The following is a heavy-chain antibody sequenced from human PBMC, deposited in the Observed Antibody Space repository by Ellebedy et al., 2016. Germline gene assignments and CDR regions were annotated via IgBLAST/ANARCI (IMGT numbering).Heavy chain of an antibody. D-gene: IGHD4-17*01. V-gene: IGHV4-34*01. CDR3: ARRQYTVTTSWFDP. CDR2: MNQSGSS. J-gene: IGHJ5*02. Sequence: SETLSLTXAIYGGSLSGYYWNWVRQSPGRGLEWIGEMNQSGSSNYNPPLKSRVTISVDTSKNQFSLKLSSVTAADTAVYYCARRQYTVTTSWFDPWGQGTLVTVSS. CDR1: GGSLSGYY.